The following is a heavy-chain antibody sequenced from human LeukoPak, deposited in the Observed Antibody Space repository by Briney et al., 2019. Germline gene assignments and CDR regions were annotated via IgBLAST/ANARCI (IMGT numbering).Heavy chain of an antibody. CDR2: INHSGST. Sequence: SETLSLTCAVYGGSFSGYYWSWIRQPPGKGLDWIGEINHSGSTNYNPSLKSRVTISVDTSENQFSLKLSSVTDADTAVYYCARGIRVVVPAAIVWFDPWGQGTLVTVPS. CDR3: ARGIRVVVPAAIVWFDP. J-gene: IGHJ5*02. D-gene: IGHD2-2*01. V-gene: IGHV4-34*01. CDR1: GGSFSGYY.